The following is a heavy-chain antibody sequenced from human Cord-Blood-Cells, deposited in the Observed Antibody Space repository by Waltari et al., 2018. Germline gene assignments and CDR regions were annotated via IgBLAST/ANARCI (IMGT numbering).Heavy chain of an antibody. V-gene: IGHV4-39*01. CDR1: AGSISSSSYY. J-gene: IGHJ4*02. CDR3: ARHCSSTSCYDY. Sequence: QLHLQESGPGLVKPSETLSLTSTVSAGSISSSSYYWGWRRQPPVKGMEWSGGIYYSGTTYYNPSLKRRVTISVDTSKNQFYLKLSSVTAADTAVYSCARHCSSTSCYDYWGQGTLVTVSS. D-gene: IGHD2-2*01. CDR2: IYYSGTT.